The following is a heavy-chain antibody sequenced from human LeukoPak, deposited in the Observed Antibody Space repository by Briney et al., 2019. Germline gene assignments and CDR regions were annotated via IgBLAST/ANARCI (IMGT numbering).Heavy chain of an antibody. CDR2: FTPEDGET. CDR1: GYTLTDLF. Sequence: GASVKVSRKVSGYTLTDLFMNWVRQAPGKGHERMGGFTPEDGETIYAQKFQGRVTMTEDTSTDTAYMELSSLRSEDTAVYYCATENRSPIYYDSSGYYSHWGQGTLVTVSS. CDR3: ATENRSPIYYDSSGYYSH. D-gene: IGHD3-22*01. J-gene: IGHJ4*02. V-gene: IGHV1-24*01.